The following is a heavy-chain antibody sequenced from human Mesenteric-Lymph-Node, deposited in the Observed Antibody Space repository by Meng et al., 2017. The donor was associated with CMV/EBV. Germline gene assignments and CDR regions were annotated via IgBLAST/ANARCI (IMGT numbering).Heavy chain of an antibody. CDR1: GFSVSSDY. D-gene: IGHD2-8*01. J-gene: IGHJ4*02. CDR3: VREEGYCTTSTCAN. V-gene: IGHV3-53*01. Sequence: SCVASGFSVSSDYMTWVRQAPGKGLEWVSVIYSAHNTFYEDSVKGRFTVSRDDSKNTVYLQMNRLRLEDSAVYYCVREEGYCTTSTCANWGQGTRVTVSS. CDR2: IYSAHNT.